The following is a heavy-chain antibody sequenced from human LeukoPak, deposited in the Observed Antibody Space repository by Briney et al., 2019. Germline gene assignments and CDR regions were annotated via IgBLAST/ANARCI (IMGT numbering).Heavy chain of an antibody. Sequence: GGSLRLSCAASGFTFSSYSMNWVRQAPGKGLEWVSSISSSSSYIYYADSVRGRFTISRDNAKNSLYLQMNSLRAEDTAVYYCARDWSAMVDYWGQGTLVTVSS. CDR2: ISSSSSYI. J-gene: IGHJ4*02. D-gene: IGHD3-3*01. V-gene: IGHV3-21*01. CDR1: GFTFSSYS. CDR3: ARDWSAMVDY.